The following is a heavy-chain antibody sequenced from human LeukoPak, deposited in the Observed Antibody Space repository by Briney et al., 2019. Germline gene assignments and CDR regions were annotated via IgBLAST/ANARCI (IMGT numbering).Heavy chain of an antibody. D-gene: IGHD5-12*01. Sequence: SETLSLTCAVYGGSFSGYYWSWIRQPPGKGLEWIGEINHSGSTNYNPSPKSRVTISVDTSKNQFSLKLSSVTAADTAVYYCARGPSPAWLQLRYFDYWGQGTLVTVSS. CDR2: INHSGST. CDR3: ARGPSPAWLQLRYFDY. J-gene: IGHJ4*02. V-gene: IGHV4-34*01. CDR1: GGSFSGYY.